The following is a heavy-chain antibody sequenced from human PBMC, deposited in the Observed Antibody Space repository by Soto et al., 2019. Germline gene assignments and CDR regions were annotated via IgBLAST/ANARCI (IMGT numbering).Heavy chain of an antibody. CDR3: AGQWELGPVYWLDP. CDR2: IYYSGST. CDR1: GGSVSSGSYY. J-gene: IGHJ5*02. D-gene: IGHD1-26*01. Sequence: PSETLSLTCTVSGGSVSSGSYYWSWIRQPPGKGLEWIGYIYYSGSTNYNPSLKSRVTISVDTSKNQFSLKLSSVTAADTAVYYCAGQWELGPVYWLDPWGQGPLVTVYS. V-gene: IGHV4-61*01.